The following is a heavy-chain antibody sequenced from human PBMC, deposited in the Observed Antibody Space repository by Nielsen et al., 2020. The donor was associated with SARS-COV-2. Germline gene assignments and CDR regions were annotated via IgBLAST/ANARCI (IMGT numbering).Heavy chain of an antibody. J-gene: IGHJ6*02. D-gene: IGHD6-13*01. V-gene: IGHV3-11*06. CDR1: GFTFSDYY. Sequence: GGSLRLSCAASGFTFSDYYMSWIRRAPGKGLEWVSYISSSSSYTNYADSVKGRFTISRDNAKNSLYLQMNSLRAEDTAVYYCARARAGIAADYYYYYGMDVWGQGTTVTVSS. CDR3: ARARAGIAADYYYYYGMDV. CDR2: ISSSSSYT.